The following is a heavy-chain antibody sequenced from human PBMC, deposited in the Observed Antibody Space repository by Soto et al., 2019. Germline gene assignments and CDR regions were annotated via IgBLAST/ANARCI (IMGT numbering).Heavy chain of an antibody. CDR2: ISYDGSNK. CDR3: AKESVAGTSYYFDY. Sequence: QVQLVESGGGVVQPGRSLRLSCAASGFTFSTYGMHWVRQAPGKGLEWVAVISYDGSNKYYADSAKGRFTTSRDNTKNTRYLQMNSLRANDTGVYYCAKESVAGTSYYFDYWGQGNLVTVSP. V-gene: IGHV3-30*18. CDR1: GFTFSTYG. J-gene: IGHJ4*02. D-gene: IGHD6-19*01.